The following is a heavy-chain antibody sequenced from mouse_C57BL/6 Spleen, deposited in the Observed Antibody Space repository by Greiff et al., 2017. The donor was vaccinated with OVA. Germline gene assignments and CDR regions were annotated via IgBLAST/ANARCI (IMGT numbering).Heavy chain of an antibody. CDR1: GFTFSDYG. CDR2: IITGSGTT. CDR3: ARGGTSNWFAY. J-gene: IGHJ3*01. Sequence: EVQVVESGGGLVKPGASLKLSCAASGFTFSDYGMQWVRQAPEKGLEWVAYIITGSGTTYYTDTVKGRFTISRDNAKNTLFLQMTSLRSEDTAMYYCARGGTSNWFAYWGQGTLVTVSA. V-gene: IGHV5-17*01. D-gene: IGHD3-3*01.